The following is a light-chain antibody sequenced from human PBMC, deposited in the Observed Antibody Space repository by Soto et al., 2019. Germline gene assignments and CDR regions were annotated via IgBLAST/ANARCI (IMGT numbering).Light chain of an antibody. J-gene: IGLJ1*01. CDR1: SSDVGAYNY. V-gene: IGLV2-14*01. CDR3: SSYTSSDTYV. Sequence: QSVLTQPASLSGSPGQSIAISCTGTSSDVGAYNYVSWYQQYPGKAPKLMIYDVSNRPSGVSNRFSGSTSGNTASLTISGLQAEDEADYYCSSYTSSDTYVFGTGTKVTVL. CDR2: DVS.